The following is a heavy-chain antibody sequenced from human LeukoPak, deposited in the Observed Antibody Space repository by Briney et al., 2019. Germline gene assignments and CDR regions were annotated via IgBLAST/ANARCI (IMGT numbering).Heavy chain of an antibody. Sequence: GGSLRLSCAAPGFTFSSYSMNWVRQAPGKGLEWVSSISSSSSYIYYADSVKGRFTISRDNAKNSLYLQMNSLRAEDTAVYYCARDWARAGYYYYGMDVWGQGTTVTVSS. V-gene: IGHV3-21*01. J-gene: IGHJ6*02. CDR3: ARDWARAGYYYYGMDV. D-gene: IGHD3-16*01. CDR1: GFTFSSYS. CDR2: ISSSSSYI.